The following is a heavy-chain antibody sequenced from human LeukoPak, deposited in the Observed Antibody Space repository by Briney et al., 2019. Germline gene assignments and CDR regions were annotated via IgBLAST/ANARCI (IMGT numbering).Heavy chain of an antibody. CDR3: ARSPLMVRGVIITRQNDC. J-gene: IGHJ4*02. CDR1: GFTFSSYW. Sequence: GSLRLSCAASGFTFSSYWMSWVRQAPGKGLEWIGSIYYSGSTYYNPSLKSRVTISVDTSKNQFSLKLSSVTASDTAVYYCARSPLMVRGVIITRQNDCWGQGTLVTVSS. V-gene: IGHV4-39*01. D-gene: IGHD3-10*01. CDR2: IYYSGST.